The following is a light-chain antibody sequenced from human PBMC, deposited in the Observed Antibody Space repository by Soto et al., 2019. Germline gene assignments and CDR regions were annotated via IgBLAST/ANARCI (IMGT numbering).Light chain of an antibody. CDR3: QQYGDVPLT. CDR1: QSVSNRY. CDR2: RVS. Sequence: EVVLTQSPGTLSLSPGEGATLSCRASQSVSNRYFAWYQQKPGQAPRPLIYRVSSRATGIPDRFSGSGSGTDFTLTISRLEPEDFAVYYCQQYGDVPLTFGGGTKVEIK. V-gene: IGKV3-20*01. J-gene: IGKJ4*02.